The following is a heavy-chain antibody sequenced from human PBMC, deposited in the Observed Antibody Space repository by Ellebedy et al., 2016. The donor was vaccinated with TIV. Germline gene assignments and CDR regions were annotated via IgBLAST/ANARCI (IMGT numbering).Heavy chain of an antibody. D-gene: IGHD6-19*01. Sequence: PGGSLRLSCAASGFTFSDRYMDWVRQAPGQGLEWVSFIRSNPYGGTTEYAASVKGRFTISRDDSKNSLYLQMNNLKTEDTAMYYCVRVIAVAGKGYFDYWGQGTLVTVSS. CDR3: VRVIAVAGKGYFDY. J-gene: IGHJ4*02. CDR1: GFTFSDRY. V-gene: IGHV3-72*01. CDR2: IRSNPYGGTT.